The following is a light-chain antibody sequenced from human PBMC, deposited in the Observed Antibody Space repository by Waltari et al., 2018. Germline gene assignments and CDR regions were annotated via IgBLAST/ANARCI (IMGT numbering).Light chain of an antibody. CDR1: QSVSSTH. CDR2: GVS. J-gene: IGKJ2*01. CDR3: QEYGNSPPYT. Sequence: EIVLTQSPGTLSLSPGERATLPCRASQSVSSTHLAWYQQKPGQAPRLLMYGVSSRATGIPDKFSGSGSGTDFTLTISRLEPEDSAMYYCQEYGNSPPYTFGQGTNLEIK. V-gene: IGKV3-20*01.